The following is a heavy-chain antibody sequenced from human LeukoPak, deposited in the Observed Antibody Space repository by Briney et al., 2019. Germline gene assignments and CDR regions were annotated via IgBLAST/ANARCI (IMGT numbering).Heavy chain of an antibody. CDR2: INPNGGST. D-gene: IGHD3-10*01. CDR1: GGTFSSYA. CDR3: ARAMVRGVSNPFDY. J-gene: IGHJ4*02. Sequence: SVKVSCKASGGTFSSYAISWVRQAPGQGLEWMGIINPNGGSTSYAQKFQGRVTMTRDTSTSTVYMELSSLRSEDTAVYYCARAMVRGVSNPFDYWGQGTLVTVSS. V-gene: IGHV1-46*01.